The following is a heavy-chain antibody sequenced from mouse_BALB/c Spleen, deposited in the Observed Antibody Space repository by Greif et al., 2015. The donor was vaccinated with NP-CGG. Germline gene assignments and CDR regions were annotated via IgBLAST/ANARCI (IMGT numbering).Heavy chain of an antibody. CDR2: INPYNGGT. CDR3: ARGRNYGSSPYAMDY. CDR1: GYSFTGYT. J-gene: IGHJ4*01. Sequence: VQLKESGPELVKPGASMKISCKASGYSFTGYTMNWVKQSHGKNLEWIGLINPYNGGTSYNQKFKGKATLTVDKSSSTAYMELLSLTSGDSAVYYCARGRNYGSSPYAMDYWGQETSVTVSS. V-gene: IGHV1-18*01. D-gene: IGHD1-1*01.